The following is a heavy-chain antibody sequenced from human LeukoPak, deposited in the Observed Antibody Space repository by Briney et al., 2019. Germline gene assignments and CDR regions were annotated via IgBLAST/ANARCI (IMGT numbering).Heavy chain of an antibody. CDR1: GGTFSSYA. CDR3: ARQTVQLERYYYGMDV. V-gene: IGHV1-69*13. D-gene: IGHD1-1*01. Sequence: SVKVSCKASGGTFSSYAISWVRQAPGQGLESMGGIIPIFGTANFAQKFQGRVTITADESTSTAYMELSSLRSEDTAVYYCARQTVQLERYYYGMDVWGKGTTVTVSS. J-gene: IGHJ6*04. CDR2: IIPIFGTA.